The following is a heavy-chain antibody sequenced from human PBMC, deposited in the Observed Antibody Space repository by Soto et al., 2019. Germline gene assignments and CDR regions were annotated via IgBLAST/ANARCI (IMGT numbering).Heavy chain of an antibody. CDR3: AKSGVSGYYYDFDY. D-gene: IGHD3-22*01. CDR1: GFTFSSYA. J-gene: IGHJ4*02. Sequence: PGGSMRLSCAASGFTFSSYAVSWVRQAPGKGLEWVSAISGSGGSTYYADSVKGRFTISRDNSKNTLYLQMNSLRAEDTAVYYCAKSGVSGYYYDFDYWGQGTLVTVSS. V-gene: IGHV3-23*01. CDR2: ISGSGGST.